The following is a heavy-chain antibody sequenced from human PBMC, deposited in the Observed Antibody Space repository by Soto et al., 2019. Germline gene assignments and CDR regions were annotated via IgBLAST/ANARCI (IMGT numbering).Heavy chain of an antibody. J-gene: IGHJ4*02. CDR2: INHSGST. CDR1: GGSFSGYY. V-gene: IGHV4-34*01. CDR3: ARGLPIDVSDVPVVVVAATRSGYFDY. D-gene: IGHD2-15*01. Sequence: SETLSLTCAVYGGSFSGYYWSWIRQPPGKGLEWIGEINHSGSTNYNPSLKSRVTISVDTSKNQFSLKLSSVTAADTAVYYCARGLPIDVSDVPVVVVAATRSGYFDYWGQGTLVTVSS.